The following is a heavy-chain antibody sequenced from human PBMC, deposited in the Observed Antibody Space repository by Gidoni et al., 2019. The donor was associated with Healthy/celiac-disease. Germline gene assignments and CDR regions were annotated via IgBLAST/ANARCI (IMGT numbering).Heavy chain of an antibody. J-gene: IGHJ3*02. D-gene: IGHD6-6*01. CDR2: ISWNSGSI. Sequence: EVQLVESGGGLVQPGRSLRLSCAASGFTFDDYAMHWVRQAPGKGLGWVSGISWNSGSIGYADSVKGRFTISRDNAKNSLYLQMNSLRAEDTALYYCAKDREYSSSGGAFDIWGQGTMVTVSS. CDR1: GFTFDDYA. V-gene: IGHV3-9*01. CDR3: AKDREYSSSGGAFDI.